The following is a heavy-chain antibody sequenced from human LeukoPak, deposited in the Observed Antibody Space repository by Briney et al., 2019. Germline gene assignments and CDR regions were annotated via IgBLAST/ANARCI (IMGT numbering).Heavy chain of an antibody. CDR3: ARVEDY. CDR1: GYTFIGYY. V-gene: IGHV1-8*02. Sequence: ASVKVSCKVSGYTFIGYYMHWVRQATGQGLEWMGWMNPNSGNTGYAQKFQGRVTMTRNTSISTAYMELSSLRSEDTAVYYCARVEDYWGQGTLVTVSS. J-gene: IGHJ4*02. CDR2: MNPNSGNT.